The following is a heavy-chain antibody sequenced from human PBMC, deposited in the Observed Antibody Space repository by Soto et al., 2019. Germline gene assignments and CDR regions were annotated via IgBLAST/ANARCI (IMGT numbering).Heavy chain of an antibody. CDR1: GGSISSSSYF. D-gene: IGHD3-3*01. CDR2: VYYSGST. Sequence: QWQLQESGPGLVKPSETLSLTCTVSGGSISSSSYFWGWIRQPPGKGLEWIGSVYYSGSTYYNPSLKSRVTISVDTSKNQFSLKVSSVTAADTAVYYCARPTLVGVVIDAFNIWGQWTMVTVSS. J-gene: IGHJ3*02. V-gene: IGHV4-39*01. CDR3: ARPTLVGVVIDAFNI.